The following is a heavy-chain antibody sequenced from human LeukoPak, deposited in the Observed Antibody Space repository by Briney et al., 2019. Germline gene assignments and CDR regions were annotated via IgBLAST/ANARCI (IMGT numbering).Heavy chain of an antibody. Sequence: GGSLRLSCAVSGFTFRSYAMNWVRQAPGKGLEWVSVITDSGTNTYYGDSVKGRFTVSRDNSKNTLYLQMNSLRAEGTAVYYCAKGSGSGWYGWLDPWGQGTLVTVSS. J-gene: IGHJ5*02. V-gene: IGHV3-23*01. CDR2: ITDSGTNT. CDR3: AKGSGSGWYGWLDP. CDR1: GFTFRSYA. D-gene: IGHD6-19*01.